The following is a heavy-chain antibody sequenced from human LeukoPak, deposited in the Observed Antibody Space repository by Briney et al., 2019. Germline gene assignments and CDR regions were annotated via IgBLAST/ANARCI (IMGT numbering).Heavy chain of an antibody. D-gene: IGHD2/OR15-2a*01. Sequence: ASVKVSCKASGYTFTSYGINWVRQAPGQGLEWMGWISAYNGDTDYAQKLQGRVTMTTDTSTSTAYMELSRLRSDDTAVYYCARSTTPNENEYFEHWGQGTLVTVSS. J-gene: IGHJ1*01. CDR1: GYTFTSYG. CDR2: ISAYNGDT. CDR3: ARSTTPNENEYFEH. V-gene: IGHV1-18*01.